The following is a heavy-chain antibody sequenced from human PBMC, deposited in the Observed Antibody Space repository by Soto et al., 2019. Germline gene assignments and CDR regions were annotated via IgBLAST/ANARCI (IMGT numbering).Heavy chain of an antibody. CDR1: GGSINSGGYY. V-gene: IGHV4-61*08. CDR3: ARRETKVVAATNSGAESYYSYMDV. Sequence: PSGTLSLTCTVSGGSINSGGYYWNWIRQLPGKGLEWIGYIYYSGSTNYNPSLKSRVTISVDTSKNQFSLKLSSVTAADTAVYYCARRETKVVAATNSGAESYYSYMDVWGKGTTVTVSS. D-gene: IGHD2-15*01. J-gene: IGHJ6*03. CDR2: IYYSGST.